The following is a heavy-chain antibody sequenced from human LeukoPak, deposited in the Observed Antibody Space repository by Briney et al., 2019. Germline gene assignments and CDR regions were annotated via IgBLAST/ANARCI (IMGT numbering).Heavy chain of an antibody. V-gene: IGHV4-38-2*02. Sequence: PSETLSLTCSVSDYSITSGYYWGWIRQPPGKGLEWIGSLYHSGSTYYSPSLESRVTISVDTSKNQFSLKLASVTAADTAIYYCAKGAGGFSYYNWFDPWGQGTLVTVSS. CDR2: LYHSGST. J-gene: IGHJ5*02. CDR3: AKGAGGFSYYNWFDP. D-gene: IGHD5-18*01. CDR1: DYSITSGYY.